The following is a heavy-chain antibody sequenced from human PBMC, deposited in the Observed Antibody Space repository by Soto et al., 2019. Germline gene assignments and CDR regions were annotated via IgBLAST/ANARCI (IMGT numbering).Heavy chain of an antibody. CDR2: IYYSGST. CDR3: ARHIPYSYYYDSSGYFDY. Sequence: ASETLSLTCTVSGGSINNYYWSWIRQPPGKGLEWIGYIYYSGSTNYNPSLKSRVTISVDTSKNQFSLKLSSVTAADTAVYYCARHIPYSYYYDSSGYFDYWGQGTLVTSPQ. D-gene: IGHD3-22*01. CDR1: GGSINNYY. J-gene: IGHJ4*02. V-gene: IGHV4-59*08.